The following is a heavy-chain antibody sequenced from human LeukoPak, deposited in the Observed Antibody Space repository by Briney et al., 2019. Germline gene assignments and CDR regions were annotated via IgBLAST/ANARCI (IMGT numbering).Heavy chain of an antibody. Sequence: ASVKVSCKASGYTFTNYAMHWVRQAPGQRLEWIGWINTGNGNTKYSQEFQGRVTITRDTSANTAYMELSSLTSDDMAVYYCARPVEYRSGPLTDLLPYYFDYWGQGTLVTVSS. V-gene: IGHV1-3*03. D-gene: IGHD6-19*01. CDR2: INTGNGNT. CDR3: ARPVEYRSGPLTDLLPYYFDY. J-gene: IGHJ4*02. CDR1: GYTFTNYA.